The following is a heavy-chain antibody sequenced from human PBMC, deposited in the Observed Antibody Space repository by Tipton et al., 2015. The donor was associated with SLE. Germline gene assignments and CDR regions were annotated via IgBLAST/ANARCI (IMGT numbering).Heavy chain of an antibody. V-gene: IGHV3-33*08. CDR3: ARSLIGSTWFFDY. J-gene: IGHJ4*02. Sequence: SLRLSCAASGFTFNSFGMHWVRQAPGKGLEWVAVIWYDGGTQYYADSVKGRFTVSRDNSKNTLYLQLNDVSPEDTAVYYCARSLIGSTWFFDYWGQGTLVTVSS. CDR1: GFTFNSFG. CDR2: IWYDGGTQ. D-gene: IGHD6-13*01.